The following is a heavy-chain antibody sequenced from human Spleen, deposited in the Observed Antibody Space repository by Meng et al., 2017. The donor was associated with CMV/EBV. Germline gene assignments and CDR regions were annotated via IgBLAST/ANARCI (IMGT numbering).Heavy chain of an antibody. J-gene: IGHJ4*01. CDR1: GFTFSHHG. CDR2: IYSGGSST. V-gene: IGHV3-23*03. D-gene: IGHD6-19*01. CDR3: AKKSSGWQLIDY. Sequence: GGSLRLSCAASGFTFSHHGMHWVRQAPGKGLEWVSVIYSGGSSTYYADSVKGRFTISRDNSKNTLYLQMTSLRAEDTAVYYCAKKSSGWQLIDYWGQGTLVTVSS.